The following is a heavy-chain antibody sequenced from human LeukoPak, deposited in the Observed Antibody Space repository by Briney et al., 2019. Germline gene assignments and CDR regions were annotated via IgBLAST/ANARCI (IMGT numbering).Heavy chain of an antibody. D-gene: IGHD3-10*01. CDR1: GFTFSGYP. J-gene: IGHJ6*02. CDR3: ARDLGYASETNYGMDV. CDR2: ISYDGSNK. Sequence: PGGSLRLSCAASGFTFSGYPIHWVRQAPGKGLEWVAVISYDGSNKYYADSVKGRFTISRDNSKNALYLQMNSLRAEDTAVYYCARDLGYASETNYGMDVWGQGTTVTVFS. V-gene: IGHV3-30-3*01.